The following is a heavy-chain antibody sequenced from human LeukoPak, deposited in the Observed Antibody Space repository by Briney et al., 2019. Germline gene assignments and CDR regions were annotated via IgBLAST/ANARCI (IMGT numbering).Heavy chain of an antibody. CDR2: IYYSGST. D-gene: IGHD6-13*01. CDR1: GGSISSYY. Sequence: SETLSLTCTVSGGSISSYYWSWIRQPPGKGLEWIGYIYYSGSTDYNPSLKSRVTISVDTSKNQFSLKLSSVTAADTAVYYCASSSWYGKLDYWGQGTLVTVSS. V-gene: IGHV4-59*08. J-gene: IGHJ4*02. CDR3: ASSSWYGKLDY.